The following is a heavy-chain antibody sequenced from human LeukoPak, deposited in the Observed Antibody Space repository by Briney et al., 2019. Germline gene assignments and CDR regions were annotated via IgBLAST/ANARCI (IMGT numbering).Heavy chain of an antibody. CDR2: ISVGGAKT. CDR1: GFTFSNYA. Sequence: GGSLRLSCVASGFTFSNYAMSWIRQAPGKGLEWISSISVGGAKTYYADSVKGRFSISRDNSKNTLYLQMNSLRSDDTAVYYCARDQVTMVRALRQKHDAFDIWGQGTMVTVSS. D-gene: IGHD3-10*01. J-gene: IGHJ3*02. V-gene: IGHV3-23*01. CDR3: ARDQVTMVRALRQKHDAFDI.